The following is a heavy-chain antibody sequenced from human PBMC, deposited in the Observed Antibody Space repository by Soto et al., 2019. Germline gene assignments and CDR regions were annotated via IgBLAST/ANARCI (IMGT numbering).Heavy chain of an antibody. V-gene: IGHV4-39*01. CDR1: GGSISSSSYY. Sequence: SETLSLTCTVSGGSISSSSYYWGWIRQPPGKGLEWIGSIYYSGSTYYNPSLKSRVTISVDTSKNQFSLKLSSVTAADTAVYYCARLKATDVLRFLEWLPRPLGMDVWGQGTTVTVSS. CDR2: IYYSGST. CDR3: ARLKATDVLRFLEWLPRPLGMDV. J-gene: IGHJ6*02. D-gene: IGHD3-3*01.